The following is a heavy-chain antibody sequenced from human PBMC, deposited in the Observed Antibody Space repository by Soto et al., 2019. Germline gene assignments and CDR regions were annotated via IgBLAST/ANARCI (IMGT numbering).Heavy chain of an antibody. CDR2: IYYSGST. Sequence: SEILSLTCTVSGGSISSGGYYWSWIRQHPGKGLEWIGYIYYSGSTYYNPSLKSRVTISVDTSKNQFSLKLSSVTAADTAVYYCASSVTMVRGVKFDYWGQGTLVPVSS. CDR1: GGSISSGGYY. J-gene: IGHJ4*02. CDR3: ASSVTMVRGVKFDY. D-gene: IGHD3-10*01. V-gene: IGHV4-31*03.